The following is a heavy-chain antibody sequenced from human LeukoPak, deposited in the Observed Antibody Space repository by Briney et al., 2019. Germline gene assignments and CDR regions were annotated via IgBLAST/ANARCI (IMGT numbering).Heavy chain of an antibody. CDR1: GFTFSSYA. Sequence: PGRSLRLSCAASGFTFSSYAMHWVRQAPGKGLEWVAVITSSGADSYYSDSVRGRFTISRDNSKNTLYLQMNSLRAEDTAAYYCAKGGAVVLTGFDSWGQGTLVSVSS. V-gene: IGHV3-23*01. D-gene: IGHD3-22*01. CDR2: ITSSGADS. CDR3: AKGGAVVLTGFDS. J-gene: IGHJ4*02.